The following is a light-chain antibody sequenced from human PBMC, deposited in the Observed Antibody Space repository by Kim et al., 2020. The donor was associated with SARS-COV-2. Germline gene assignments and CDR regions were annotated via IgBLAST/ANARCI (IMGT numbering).Light chain of an antibody. CDR1: ALPDQF. Sequence: SYELTQPPSVSVSPGQTARITCSGDALPDQFAFWYQQKPGQAPVLVIFKDTERPSGIPERFSGSSSGTTVTLTISGVQAEDEADYYCQSADSSGTYYVFGGGTQLTVL. CDR2: KDT. V-gene: IGLV3-25*03. CDR3: QSADSSGTYYV. J-gene: IGLJ3*02.